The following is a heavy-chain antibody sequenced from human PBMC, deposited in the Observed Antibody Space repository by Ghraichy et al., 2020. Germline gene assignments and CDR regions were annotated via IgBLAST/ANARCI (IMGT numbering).Heavy chain of an antibody. CDR1: GFTFSSYA. CDR3: AKDRGTFDSSGYYFDY. V-gene: IGHV3-23*01. CDR2: ISGSGGST. J-gene: IGHJ4*02. Sequence: GVLRLSCAASGFTFSSYAMSWVRQAPGKGLEWVSAISGSGGSTYYADSVKGRFTISRDNSKNTLYLQMNSLRAEDTAVYYCAKDRGTFDSSGYYFDYWGQGTLVTVSS. D-gene: IGHD3-22*01.